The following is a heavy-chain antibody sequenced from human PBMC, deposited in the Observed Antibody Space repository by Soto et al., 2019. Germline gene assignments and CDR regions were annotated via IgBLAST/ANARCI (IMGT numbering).Heavy chain of an antibody. CDR1: GGSFSGYY. CDR2: INHSGST. J-gene: IGHJ6*02. V-gene: IGHV4-34*01. CDR3: LLLWFEGDYYGMDV. D-gene: IGHD3-10*01. Sequence: XETLSLTCAVYGGSFSGYYWSWIRQPPGKGLEWIGEINHSGSTNYNPSLKSRVTISVDTSKNQFSLKLSSVTAADTAVYYCLLLWFEGDYYGMDVWGQGTTVTVSS.